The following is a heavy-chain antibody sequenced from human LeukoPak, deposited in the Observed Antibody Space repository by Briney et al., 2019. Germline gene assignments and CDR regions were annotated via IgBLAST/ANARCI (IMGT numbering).Heavy chain of an antibody. CDR1: GYSFTTYW. D-gene: IGHD6-19*01. Sequence: GESLKISCKGSGYSFTTYWIGWVRQMPGKGLEWMGIIYPGDSDTRYSPSFQGQVTISADKSISTAYLQLSSLRASDTAMYYCARGGSGWYSYFDYWGQGSLVTVSS. CDR3: ARGGSGWYSYFDY. CDR2: IYPGDSDT. V-gene: IGHV5-51*01. J-gene: IGHJ4*02.